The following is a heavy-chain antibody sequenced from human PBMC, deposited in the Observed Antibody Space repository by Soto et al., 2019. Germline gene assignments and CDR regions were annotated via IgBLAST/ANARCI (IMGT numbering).Heavy chain of an antibody. CDR2: ISSSSSYI. V-gene: IGHV3-21*01. J-gene: IGHJ3*02. CDR3: ASDADSYGSSPACDI. CDR1: GFTFSSYS. Sequence: EVQLVESGGGLVKPGGSLRLSCAASGFTFSSYSMNWVRQAPGKGLEWVSSISSSSSYIYYADSVKGRFTISRDNAKNSLYLQMNSLGAEDTAVYYCASDADSYGSSPACDIWGQGTMVTVSS. D-gene: IGHD5-18*01.